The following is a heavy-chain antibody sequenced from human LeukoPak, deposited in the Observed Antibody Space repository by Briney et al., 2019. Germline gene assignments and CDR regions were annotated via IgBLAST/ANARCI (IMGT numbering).Heavy chain of an antibody. J-gene: IGHJ5*02. CDR1: GYTFTGYY. CDR2: INPNSGGT. V-gene: IGHV1-2*04. CDR3: ARGENIVVVPAGTFDR. D-gene: IGHD2-2*01. Sequence: ASVKVSCKASGYTFTGYYMHWVRQAPGQGPEWMGWINPNSGGTNYAQKFQGWVTMTRDTSNSTAYMELSRLRSDNTAEYYCARGENIVVVPAGTFDRWGQGTLVTVSS.